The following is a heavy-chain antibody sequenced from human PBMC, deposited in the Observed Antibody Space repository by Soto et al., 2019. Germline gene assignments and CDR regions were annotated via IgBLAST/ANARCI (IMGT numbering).Heavy chain of an antibody. CDR2: ISGSGGSK. Sequence: EVQLLETGGGLVQRGGSLRLSCAASGFTFSSYAMSWVRQAPGKGLEWVSAISGSGGSKYYADSVKGRFTISRDNSNNTLYLQMNSLRAEDTAVYYCAKFSGCSGGSCYSGRDYWGQGTLVTVS. CDR3: AKFSGCSGGSCYSGRDY. V-gene: IGHV3-23*01. J-gene: IGHJ4*02. D-gene: IGHD2-15*01. CDR1: GFTFSSYA.